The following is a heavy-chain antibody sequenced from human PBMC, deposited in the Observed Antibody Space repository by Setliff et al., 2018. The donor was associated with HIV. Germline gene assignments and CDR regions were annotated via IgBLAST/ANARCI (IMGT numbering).Heavy chain of an antibody. Sequence: SGPTLVNPTQPLTLTCTFSGFSLSPRGMSVSWIRQPPGKALEWLARIDWDDAKYYSTSLKTRLTISKDTSKNQVVLTMTNMDPVDTATYYCARGSESLTYFDNLGPGTLGTVS. V-gene: IGHV2-70*11. J-gene: IGHJ4*02. D-gene: IGHD3-10*01. CDR3: ARGSESLTYFDN. CDR1: GFSLSPRGMS. CDR2: IDWDDAK.